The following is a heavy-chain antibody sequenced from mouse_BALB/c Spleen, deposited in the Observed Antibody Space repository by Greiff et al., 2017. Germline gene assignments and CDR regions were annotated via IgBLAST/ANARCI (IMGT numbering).Heavy chain of an antibody. CDR2: INPSTGYT. J-gene: IGHJ4*01. CDR3: ARGGNYGGYAMDY. D-gene: IGHD2-1*01. Sequence: VKLMESGAELAKPGASVKMSCKASGYTFTSYWMHWVKQRPGQGLEWIGYINPSTGYTEYNQKFKDKATLTADKSSSTAYMQLSSLTSEDSAVYDCARGGNYGGYAMDYWGQGTSVTVSS. CDR1: GYTFTSYW. V-gene: IGHV1-7*01.